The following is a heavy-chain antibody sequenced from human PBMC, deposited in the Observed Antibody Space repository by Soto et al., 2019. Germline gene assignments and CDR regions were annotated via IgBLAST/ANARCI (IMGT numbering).Heavy chain of an antibody. CDR3: TTLSITIFGVVLMDV. J-gene: IGHJ6*02. CDR1: GFTFSNAW. Sequence: LRLSCAASGFTFSNAWMNWARQAPGKGLEWVGRIKSKTDGGTTDYAAPVKGRFTISRDDSKNTLYLQMNSLKTEDTAVYYCTTLSITIFGVVLMDVWGQGTTVTVSS. D-gene: IGHD3-3*01. V-gene: IGHV3-15*07. CDR2: IKSKTDGGTT.